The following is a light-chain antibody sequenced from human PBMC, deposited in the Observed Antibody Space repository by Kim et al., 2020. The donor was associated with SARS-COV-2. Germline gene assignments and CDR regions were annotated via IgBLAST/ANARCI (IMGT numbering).Light chain of an antibody. CDR1: QNIDRY. V-gene: IGKV1-39*01. CDR2: AAS. J-gene: IGKJ4*01. Sequence: GDRVTITCRATQNIDRYLNWYQHRPGTSPKLLIYAASNLQTGVPSRFSGSGSGTDFTLAIAGLQPDDFATYFCQQTFSAPILSFGGGTKVDIK. CDR3: QQTFSAPILS.